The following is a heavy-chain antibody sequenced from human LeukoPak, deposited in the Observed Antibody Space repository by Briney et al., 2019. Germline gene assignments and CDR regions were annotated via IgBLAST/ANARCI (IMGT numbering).Heavy chain of an antibody. J-gene: IGHJ4*02. D-gene: IGHD2-2*01. CDR3: ARGAGYCSSSSCHLWSDY. CDR2: ISSSSNI. CDR1: EFTFSSYS. Sequence: GGSLRLSCATSEFTFSSYSMNWVRQAPGKGLEWVSSISSSSNIYYADSVKGRFAISRDNVKNALYLQMNSLRAEDTAVYYCARGAGYCSSSSCHLWSDYWGQGTLVTVSS. V-gene: IGHV3-21*01.